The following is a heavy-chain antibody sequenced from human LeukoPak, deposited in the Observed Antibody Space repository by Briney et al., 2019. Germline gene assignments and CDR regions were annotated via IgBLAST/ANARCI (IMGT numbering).Heavy chain of an antibody. J-gene: IGHJ4*02. V-gene: IGHV3-73*01. Sequence: PVGSLKLSCAASGFTFSGSAMHWVRQASGKGLEWVGRIRSKANSYATAYAASVKGRFTISRDDSKNTAYLQMNSLKTEDTAVYYCTRQNSYGYGYFDYWGQRTLVTVSS. D-gene: IGHD5-18*01. CDR1: GFTFSGSA. CDR2: IRSKANSYAT. CDR3: TRQNSYGYGYFDY.